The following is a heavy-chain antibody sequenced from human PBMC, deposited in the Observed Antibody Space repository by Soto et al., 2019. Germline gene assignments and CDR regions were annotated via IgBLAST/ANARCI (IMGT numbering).Heavy chain of an antibody. J-gene: IGHJ4*02. Sequence: GGSLRLSCAASGFTFSSYSMNWVRQAPGKGLEWVSSISSSSSYIYYADSVKGRFTISRDNAKNSLYLQMNGLRAEDTAVYYCARGSLLAARPFYWGQGTLVTVSS. CDR1: GFTFSSYS. CDR3: ARGSLLAARPFY. V-gene: IGHV3-21*01. CDR2: ISSSSSYI. D-gene: IGHD6-6*01.